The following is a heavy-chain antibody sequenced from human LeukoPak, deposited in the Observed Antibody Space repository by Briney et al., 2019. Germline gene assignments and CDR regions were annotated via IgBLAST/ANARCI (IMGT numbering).Heavy chain of an antibody. CDR3: ARGGYYFDY. Sequence: SETLSLTCTVTGGSIRSYYWSWIRQPPGRGLEWIGYVYYSGSTNYNPSLGSRVTISVDASNNQFSLKLNSVTAADTAVYYRARGGYYFDYWGQGTLVTVSS. CDR2: VYYSGST. CDR1: GGSIRSYY. J-gene: IGHJ4*02. V-gene: IGHV4-59*01.